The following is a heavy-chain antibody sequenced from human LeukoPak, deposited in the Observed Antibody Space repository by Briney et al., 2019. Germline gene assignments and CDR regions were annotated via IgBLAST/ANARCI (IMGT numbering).Heavy chain of an antibody. Sequence: GESLKISCKGAGYCFTSYWIGCVRQLAGEGLELMGIIYPGESDTRYSPSFQGQVPISADKSISTAYLQWSSLKASDTAMYYCAREFYSSGSDYWGQGTLVTVSS. D-gene: IGHD3-22*01. CDR1: GYCFTSYW. CDR2: IYPGESDT. V-gene: IGHV5-51*01. J-gene: IGHJ4*02. CDR3: AREFYSSGSDY.